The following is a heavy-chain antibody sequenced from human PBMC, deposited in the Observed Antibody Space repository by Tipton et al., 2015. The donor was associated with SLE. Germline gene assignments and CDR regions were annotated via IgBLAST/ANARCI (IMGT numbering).Heavy chain of an antibody. D-gene: IGHD4-11*01. CDR1: GFTFSSYG. J-gene: IGHJ3*02. CDR3: AREAVNACDI. Sequence: SLRLSCAASGFTFSSYGMPWVRQAPGMGLEWVSYLSAYSGTKYYADSVKGRFTVSRDKAKNSLYLQMDGLRAEDTAVYYCAREAVNACDIWGQGTVVTVYS. V-gene: IGHV3-48*01. CDR2: LSAYSGTK.